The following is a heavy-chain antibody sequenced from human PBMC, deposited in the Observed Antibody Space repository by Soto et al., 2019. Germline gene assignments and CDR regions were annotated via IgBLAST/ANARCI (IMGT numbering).Heavy chain of an antibody. V-gene: IGHV1-69*12. CDR3: ARGKWELLLQGGHYHYGLDV. Sequence: QGQLVQSGAAVRKPGSSVKVSCKTSGDAFSGSAFSWVRQAPGQGLEWMGGIIPIFGAPDYAQKFQGRVTITADGSTSTVYMEVTSLRFDDTAVYYCARGKWELLLQGGHYHYGLDVWGQGTTVIVSS. D-gene: IGHD2-15*01. J-gene: IGHJ6*02. CDR2: IIPIFGAP. CDR1: GDAFSGSA.